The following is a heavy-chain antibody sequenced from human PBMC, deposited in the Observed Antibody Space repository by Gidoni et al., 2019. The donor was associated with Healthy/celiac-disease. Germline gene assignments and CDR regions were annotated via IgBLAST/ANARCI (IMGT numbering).Heavy chain of an antibody. V-gene: IGHV3-9*01. CDR3: AKDFARYYYDSSGYYLPFFDY. CDR2: ISWNSGSI. Sequence: EVQLVESGGGLVQPGRSLRLSCAASGFTFDDYAMPWVRQAPGKGLEWVSGISWNSGSIGYADSVKGRFTISRDNAKNSLYLQMNSLRAEDTALYYCAKDFARYYYDSSGYYLPFFDYWGQGTLVTVSS. J-gene: IGHJ4*02. D-gene: IGHD3-22*01. CDR1: GFTFDDYA.